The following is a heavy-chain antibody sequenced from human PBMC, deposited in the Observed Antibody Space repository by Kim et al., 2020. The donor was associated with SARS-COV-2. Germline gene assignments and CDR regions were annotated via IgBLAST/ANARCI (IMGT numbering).Heavy chain of an antibody. CDR2: INPNSGGT. CDR3: ARSYTMVRGVIKDWFDP. D-gene: IGHD3-10*01. Sequence: ASVKVSCKASGYTFTGYYMHWVRRAPGQGLEWMGWINPNSGGTNYAQKFQGRVTMTRDTSISTAYMELSRLRSDDTAVYYCARSYTMVRGVIKDWFDPWGQGTLVTVSS. CDR1: GYTFTGYY. V-gene: IGHV1-2*02. J-gene: IGHJ5*02.